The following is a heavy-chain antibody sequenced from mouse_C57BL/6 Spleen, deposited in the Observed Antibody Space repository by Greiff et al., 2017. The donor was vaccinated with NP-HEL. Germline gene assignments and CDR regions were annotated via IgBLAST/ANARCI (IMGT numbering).Heavy chain of an antibody. CDR2: INPNYGTT. V-gene: IGHV1-39*01. Sequence: VHVKQSGPELVKPGASVKISCKASGYSFTDYNMNWVKQSNGKSLEWIGVINPNYGTTSYNQKFKGKATLTVDQSSSTAYMQLNSLTSEDSAVYYCASPVITTVVDVWGTGTTVTVSS. J-gene: IGHJ1*03. D-gene: IGHD1-1*01. CDR3: ASPVITTVVDV. CDR1: GYSFTDYN.